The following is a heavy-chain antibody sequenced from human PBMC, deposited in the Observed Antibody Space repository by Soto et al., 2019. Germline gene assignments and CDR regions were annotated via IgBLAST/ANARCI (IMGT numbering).Heavy chain of an antibody. CDR1: GFTFDDYA. J-gene: IGHJ4*02. V-gene: IGHV3-9*01. CDR2: ISWNSGSI. Sequence: EVQLVESGGGLVQPGRSLRLSCAASGFTFDDYAMHWARQAPGKGLEWVSGISWNSGSIGYADSVKGRFTISRDNAKNSLYLQMNSLRAEDTALYYCAKDIYGSGSDWGQGTLVTVSS. D-gene: IGHD3-10*01. CDR3: AKDIYGSGSD.